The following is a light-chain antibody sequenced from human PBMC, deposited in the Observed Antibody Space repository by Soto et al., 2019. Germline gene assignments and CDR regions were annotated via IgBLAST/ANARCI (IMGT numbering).Light chain of an antibody. V-gene: IGKV3-20*01. J-gene: IGKJ1*01. Sequence: EIVLTQSPGTLSLSPGERATLSCRASQSVSSSYLAWYQQKPGQAPRLLIYDASSRATGIPDRFGGSGSGTDFTLTISRLEPEDFAVYYCQQYGSSPRTFGQGTNVEI. CDR3: QQYGSSPRT. CDR2: DAS. CDR1: QSVSSSY.